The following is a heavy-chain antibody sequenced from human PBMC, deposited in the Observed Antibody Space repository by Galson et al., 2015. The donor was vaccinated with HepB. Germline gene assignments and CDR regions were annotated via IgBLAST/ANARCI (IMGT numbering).Heavy chain of an antibody. Sequence: SVKVSCKASGYSFTSYYIHWVREAPGQGLEWMGIINPTGGSTSCAQKFQGRVTMTRDTSTSTVYMDLSSLRSEDAAVYYCARAAGGNSGRYYYYGMDVWGQGTTVTVSS. CDR2: INPTGGST. CDR3: ARAAGGNSGRYYYYGMDV. V-gene: IGHV1-46*01. D-gene: IGHD4-23*01. CDR1: GYSFTSYY. J-gene: IGHJ6*02.